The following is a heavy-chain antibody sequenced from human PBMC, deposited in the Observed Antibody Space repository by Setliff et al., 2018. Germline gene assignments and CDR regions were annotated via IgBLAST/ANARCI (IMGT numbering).Heavy chain of an antibody. J-gene: IGHJ5*02. V-gene: IGHV3-15*01. CDR3: TTDGLVATSFRP. Sequence: SGGSLRLSCAASGFTFGNAWMSWVRQAPGKGLEWVGRIKSKTDGGTTDYAAPVKGRFTISRDDSKNMLYLQMNSLKTEDTAVYYCTTDGLVATSFRPWGQGTLVTVSS. CDR2: IKSKTDGGTT. CDR1: GFTFGNAW. D-gene: IGHD5-12*01.